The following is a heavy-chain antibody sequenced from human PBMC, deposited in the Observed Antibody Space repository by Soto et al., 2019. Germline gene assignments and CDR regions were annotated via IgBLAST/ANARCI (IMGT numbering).Heavy chain of an antibody. CDR2: IYYSGST. V-gene: IGHV4-59*01. J-gene: IGHJ5*02. CDR3: ARDIAVAAHNWFDP. CDR1: GGSISSYY. Sequence: AQTLSLTGTVSGGSISSYYWSWIRQPPGKGLEWIGYIYYSGSTNYNPSLKSRVTISVDTSKNQFSLKLSSVTAADTAVYYCARDIAVAAHNWFDPWGQGTLVTVSS. D-gene: IGHD6-19*01.